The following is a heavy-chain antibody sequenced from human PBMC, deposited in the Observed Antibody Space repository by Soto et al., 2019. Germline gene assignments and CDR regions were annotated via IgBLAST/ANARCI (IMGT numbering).Heavy chain of an antibody. Sequence: PGGSLRLSCAASGFTFSSYAMHWVRQAPGKGLEWVAVISYDGSNKYYADSVKGRFTISRDNSKNTLYLQMNSLRAEDTAVYYCARSLQDAIFGVVDPYGMDVWGQGTTVTVSS. CDR1: GFTFSSYA. J-gene: IGHJ6*02. D-gene: IGHD3-3*01. V-gene: IGHV3-30-3*01. CDR2: ISYDGSNK. CDR3: ARSLQDAIFGVVDPYGMDV.